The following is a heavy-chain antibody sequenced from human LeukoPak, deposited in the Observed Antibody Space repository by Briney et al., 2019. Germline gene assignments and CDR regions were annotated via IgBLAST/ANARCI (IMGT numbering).Heavy chain of an antibody. J-gene: IGHJ3*02. CDR1: GFTFSNAW. CDR2: IWYDGSNK. Sequence: PGGSLRLSCAASGFTFSNAWMSWVRQAPAKGLEWVAVIWYDGSNKYYADSVKGRFTISRDNSKNTLYLQMNSLRAEDTAVYYCARDVPAYYYDSSGYTDAFDIWGQGTMVTVSS. CDR3: ARDVPAYYYDSSGYTDAFDI. V-gene: IGHV3-33*08. D-gene: IGHD3-22*01.